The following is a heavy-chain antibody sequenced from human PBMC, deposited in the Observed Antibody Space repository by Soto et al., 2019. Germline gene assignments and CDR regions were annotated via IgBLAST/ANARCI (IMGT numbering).Heavy chain of an antibody. CDR3: AGGLGRHEPWFDP. V-gene: IGHV4-39*07. CDR2: IHYRGST. D-gene: IGHD6-19*01. J-gene: IGHJ5*02. CDR1: GGSISSPNDF. Sequence: SETLSLTCTVSGGSISSPNDFWGWIRQPPGTGLEWIGSIHYRGSTYYNPSLNSRVTISVDTSKNQFSLKLNSVTAADTAVYYCAGGLGRHEPWFDPWGQGTLVTVS.